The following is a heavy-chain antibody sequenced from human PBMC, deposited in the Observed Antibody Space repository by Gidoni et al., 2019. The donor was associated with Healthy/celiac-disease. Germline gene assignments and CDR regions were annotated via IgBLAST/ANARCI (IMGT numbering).Heavy chain of an antibody. J-gene: IGHJ3*02. Sequence: EVQLLESGGGLVQPGGSLRLSCAASGFTFSSYAMSWVRQAPGKGLEWVSAISGSGGSTYYADSVKGRFTISRDNSKNTLYLQMNSLRAEDTAVYYCAKGYCSSTSCHGAFDIWGQGTMVTVSS. V-gene: IGHV3-23*01. D-gene: IGHD2-2*01. CDR3: AKGYCSSTSCHGAFDI. CDR2: ISGSGGST. CDR1: GFTFSSYA.